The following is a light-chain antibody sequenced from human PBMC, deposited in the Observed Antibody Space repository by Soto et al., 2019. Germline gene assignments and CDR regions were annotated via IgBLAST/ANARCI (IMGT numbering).Light chain of an antibody. Sequence: QSVLTQPPSASGTPGQRVAISCSGSSSNIGSNTVNWYQQLPGTAPKLLIYSNNQRPSAVPDRSSGSKSGTSASLAISGLKSEDEADYYCAAWDDSLNGYVFGTGTKVTVL. J-gene: IGLJ1*01. CDR2: SNN. V-gene: IGLV1-44*01. CDR1: SSNIGSNT. CDR3: AAWDDSLNGYV.